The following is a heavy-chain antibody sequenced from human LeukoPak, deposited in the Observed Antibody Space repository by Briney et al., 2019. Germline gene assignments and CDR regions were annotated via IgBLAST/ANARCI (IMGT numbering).Heavy chain of an antibody. CDR3: ARDRVVSGRFGEVAS. CDR1: GFTFSSYS. CDR2: ISSSSTYI. V-gene: IGHV3-21*01. Sequence: GGSLRLSCAASGFTFSSYSMNWVRQAPGKGLEWVSFISSSSTYIYYADSVKGRFTISRDDAKNTLYLQMSSLRADDTAVYYCARDRVVSGRFGEVASWGQGTLVTVSS. J-gene: IGHJ5*01. D-gene: IGHD3-10*01.